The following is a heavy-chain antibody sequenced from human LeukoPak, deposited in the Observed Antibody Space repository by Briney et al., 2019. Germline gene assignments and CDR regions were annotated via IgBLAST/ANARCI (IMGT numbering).Heavy chain of an antibody. J-gene: IGHJ6*03. D-gene: IGHD3-16*01. CDR2: IIPIFGTA. V-gene: IGHV1-69*13. CDR3: AKAPRFGDHATEYYYYYMHV. Sequence: GASVKVSCKASGYTFTGYYMHWVRQAPGQGLEWMGGIIPIFGTANYAQKFQGRVTITADESTSTAYMELNSLRAEDTAVYYCAKAPRFGDHATEYYYYYMHVWGKGTTVTVSS. CDR1: GYTFTGYY.